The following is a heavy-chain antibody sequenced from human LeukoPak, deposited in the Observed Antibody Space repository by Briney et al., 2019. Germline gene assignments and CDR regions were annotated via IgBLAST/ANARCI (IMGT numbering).Heavy chain of an antibody. D-gene: IGHD5-18*01. Sequence: PGGSLRLSCAASGFTFSDYYVSWIRQAPGKGLEWVSDISSSGSYTNDADSVKGRFTISRDNAKNSLHLEMNSLRVEDTAVYYCAREGYNSGPIPFDSWGQGTLVTVSS. J-gene: IGHJ5*01. CDR2: ISSSGSYT. CDR1: GFTFSDYY. CDR3: AREGYNSGPIPFDS. V-gene: IGHV3-11*06.